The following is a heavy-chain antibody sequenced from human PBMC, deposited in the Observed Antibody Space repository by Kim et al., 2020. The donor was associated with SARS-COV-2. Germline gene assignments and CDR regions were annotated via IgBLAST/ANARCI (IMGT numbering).Heavy chain of an antibody. V-gene: IGHV3-7*03. J-gene: IGHJ3*01. CDR3: AGAPPGSVVPRGEEAFDV. CDR2: IKQDGGEI. CDR1: GVTFSTYW. D-gene: IGHD2-21*01. Sequence: GGSLRLSCVASGVTFSTYWMHWVRQVPGKGLEWVATIKQDGGEIYYLASVKGRFTISRDNAKNSLYLQMNSVRVDDTALYYCAGAPPGSVVPRGEEAFDVWGQGTMVSVSS.